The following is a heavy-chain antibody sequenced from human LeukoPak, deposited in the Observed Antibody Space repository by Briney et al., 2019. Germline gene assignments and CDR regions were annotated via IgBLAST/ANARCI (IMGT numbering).Heavy chain of an antibody. Sequence: PGGSLRLSCAASGFTFNSYAMSRVRQASGKGLEWVSTISGSGGSTYYADSVKGRFTISRDNSKNTLYLQMNSLRAEDTAVYYCARLGSVVVIFPNWFDPWGQGTLVTVSS. J-gene: IGHJ5*02. CDR1: GFTFNSYA. D-gene: IGHD3-22*01. CDR3: ARLGSVVVIFPNWFDP. CDR2: ISGSGGST. V-gene: IGHV3-23*01.